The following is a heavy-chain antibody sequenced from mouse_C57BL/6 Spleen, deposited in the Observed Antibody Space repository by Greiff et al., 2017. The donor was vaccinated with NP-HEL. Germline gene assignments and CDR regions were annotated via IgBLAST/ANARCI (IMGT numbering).Heavy chain of an antibody. Sequence: VQLQQSGPGLVQPSQSLSITCTVSGFSLTSYGVHWVRQSPGKGLEWLGVIWSGGSTDYNAAFISRLSISKDNSKSQVFFKMNSLQADDTAIYYCASYYDYDEGLFAYWGQGTLVTVSA. D-gene: IGHD2-4*01. V-gene: IGHV2-2*01. CDR1: GFSLTSYG. CDR3: ASYYDYDEGLFAY. CDR2: IWSGGST. J-gene: IGHJ3*01.